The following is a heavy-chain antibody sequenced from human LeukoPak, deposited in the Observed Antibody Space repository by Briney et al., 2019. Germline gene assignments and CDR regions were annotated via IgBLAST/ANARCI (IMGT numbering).Heavy chain of an antibody. CDR3: AREARNPRAKHLFDY. CDR2: IYYSGST. J-gene: IGHJ4*02. D-gene: IGHD1-14*01. CDR1: GGSISSYY. Sequence: PSETLSLTCTVSGGSISSYYWSWIRQPPGKGLEWIGYIYYSGSTNYNPSLKSRVTISVDTSKNQFSLKLGSVTAADTAVYYCAREARNPRAKHLFDYWGQGTLVTVSS. V-gene: IGHV4-59*01.